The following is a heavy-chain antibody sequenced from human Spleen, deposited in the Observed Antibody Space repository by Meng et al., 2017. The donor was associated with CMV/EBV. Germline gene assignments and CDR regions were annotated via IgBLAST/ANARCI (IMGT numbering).Heavy chain of an antibody. D-gene: IGHD2-15*01. V-gene: IGHV3-66*02. CDR3: ARDLGGPADY. J-gene: IGHJ4*02. Sequence: GESLKISCAASGFTVSSSYMIWVRQAPGKGLECVSFIYGGGSTSYADSVKGRFTISRDSSRNTLYLQMNSLRPEDTAVYYCARDLGGPADYWGQGTLVTVSS. CDR1: GFTVSSSY. CDR2: IYGGGST.